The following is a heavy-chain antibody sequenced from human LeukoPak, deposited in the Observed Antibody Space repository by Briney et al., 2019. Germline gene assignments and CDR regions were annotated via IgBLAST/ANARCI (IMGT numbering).Heavy chain of an antibody. D-gene: IGHD3-10*01. CDR1: GFTFDTYG. V-gene: IGHV3-23*01. CDR2: ISDSGGRT. J-gene: IGHJ3*02. CDR3: ARGAPDYYGSGRSAFDI. Sequence: PGGSLRLSCAASGFTFDTYGMSWVRQAPGKGLEGVSSISDSGGRTDYADSVRGRFTISRDNSKNTLFLQMNRLGAEDTAVYYCARGAPDYYGSGRSAFDIWGQGTMVTVSS.